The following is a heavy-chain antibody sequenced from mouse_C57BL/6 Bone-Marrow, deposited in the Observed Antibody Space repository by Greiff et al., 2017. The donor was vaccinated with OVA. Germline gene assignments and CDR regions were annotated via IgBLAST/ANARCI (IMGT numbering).Heavy chain of an antibody. Sequence: QVQLQQPGAELVMPGASVQLSCKASGYTFTSYWMHWVKQRPGQGLEWIGEIDPSDSYTNSNQKFKGKSTLTVDKSSSTAYMQLSSLTSEDSAVYYCAREGAYYYAMDYWGQGTSVTVSS. CDR1: GYTFTSYW. CDR2: IDPSDSYT. J-gene: IGHJ4*01. V-gene: IGHV1-69*01. CDR3: AREGAYYYAMDY.